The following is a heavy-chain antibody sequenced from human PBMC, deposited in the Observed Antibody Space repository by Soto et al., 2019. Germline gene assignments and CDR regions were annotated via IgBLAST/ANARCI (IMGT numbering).Heavy chain of an antibody. Sequence: PSETLSVTCSVSCGSIVSRGCFWSWIRQPPGKGLEWIGSIYYSGGTYYNPSLKSRVTISVDTSKNQFSLKLSCVPAADTAVCGCASVNILTGYYRDHCSQGTLVTVSS. J-gene: IGHJ4*02. CDR3: ASVNILTGYYRDH. CDR1: CGSIVSRGCF. D-gene: IGHD3-9*01. V-gene: IGHV4-39*01. CDR2: IYYSGGT.